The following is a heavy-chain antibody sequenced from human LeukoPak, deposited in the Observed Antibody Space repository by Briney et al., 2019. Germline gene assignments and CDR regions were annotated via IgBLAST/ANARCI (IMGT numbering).Heavy chain of an antibody. J-gene: IGHJ4*02. Sequence: GGSLRLSCAASGFTFSDYYMSWIRQAPGKGLEWVANIKQDGSEKYYVDSVKGRFTISRDNAKNSLYLQMNSLRAEDTAVYYCASPLEMATTNFDYWGQGTLVTVSS. CDR1: GFTFSDYY. D-gene: IGHD1-1*01. V-gene: IGHV3-7*01. CDR2: IKQDGSEK. CDR3: ASPLEMATTNFDY.